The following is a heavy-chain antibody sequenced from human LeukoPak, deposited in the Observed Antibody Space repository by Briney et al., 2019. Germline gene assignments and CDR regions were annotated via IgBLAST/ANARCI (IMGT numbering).Heavy chain of an antibody. Sequence: GGSLRLSCAASGFTFSSYAMHWVRQAPGKGLEWVAVISYDGSNKYYADSVKGRFTISRDNSKNTLYLQMNSLRAEDTAVYYCAKDSIGVVGHFDYWGQGTLVTVSS. CDR1: GFTFSSYA. D-gene: IGHD6-19*01. J-gene: IGHJ4*02. CDR2: ISYDGSNK. V-gene: IGHV3-30-3*01. CDR3: AKDSIGVVGHFDY.